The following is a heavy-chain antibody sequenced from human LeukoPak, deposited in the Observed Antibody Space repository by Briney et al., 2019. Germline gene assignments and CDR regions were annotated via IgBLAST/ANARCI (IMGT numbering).Heavy chain of an antibody. D-gene: IGHD6-19*01. CDR2: ISSDGSST. CDR1: GFTFSSYW. CDR3: ARGTAVAGTDY. V-gene: IGHV3-74*01. J-gene: IGHJ4*02. Sequence: GGSLRLSCAASGFTFSSYWMHWVRQAPGKGLVWVSRISSDGSSTTYADSVKGRFTISRENAKNTLYLQMNSLSAEDTAVYYCARGTAVAGTDYWGQGTLVTVSS.